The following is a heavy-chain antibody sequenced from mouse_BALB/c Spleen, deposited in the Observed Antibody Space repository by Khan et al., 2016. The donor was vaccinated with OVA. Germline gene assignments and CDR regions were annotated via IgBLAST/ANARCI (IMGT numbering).Heavy chain of an antibody. CDR2: INTYTREP. Sequence: QIQLVQSGPELKKPGETVKISCKASGYTFTNYVMNWVKQSPGKGLKWMGWINTYTREPTYADDFKGRLAFSLETSASTAYLQINSLKNEDTATYFCARFHGGYLGQGTTLTVSS. CDR1: GYTFTNYV. CDR3: ARFHGGY. V-gene: IGHV9-3-1*01. J-gene: IGHJ2*01.